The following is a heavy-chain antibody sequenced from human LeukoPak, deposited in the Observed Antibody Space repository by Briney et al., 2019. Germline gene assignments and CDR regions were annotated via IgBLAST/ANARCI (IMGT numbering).Heavy chain of an antibody. D-gene: IGHD6-13*01. CDR2: ISSNGDST. CDR3: ARGSNRRYSSSWYSL. J-gene: IGHJ4*02. Sequence: PGGSLRLSCAGSGFTFSSYAMHWVRQAPGKGLEYVAAISSNGDSTYYANSVKGRFTISRDNSKNTLYLQMGSLTTEDMAVYYCARGSNRRYSSSWYSLWGQGTLVTVSS. CDR1: GFTFSSYA. V-gene: IGHV3-64*01.